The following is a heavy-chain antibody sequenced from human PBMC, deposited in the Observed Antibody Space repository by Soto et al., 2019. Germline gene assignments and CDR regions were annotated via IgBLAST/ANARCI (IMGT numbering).Heavy chain of an antibody. CDR2: IIPIFGTA. D-gene: IGHD5-12*01. Sequence: ASVKVSCKASGCTFTSYDINWVRQATGQGLEWMGGIIPIFGTANYAQKFQGRVTITADESTSTAYMELSSLRSEDTAVYYCARDPRVGYDLPPYYYYGMDVWGQGTTVTVSS. V-gene: IGHV1-69*13. CDR1: GCTFTSYD. J-gene: IGHJ6*02. CDR3: ARDPRVGYDLPPYYYYGMDV.